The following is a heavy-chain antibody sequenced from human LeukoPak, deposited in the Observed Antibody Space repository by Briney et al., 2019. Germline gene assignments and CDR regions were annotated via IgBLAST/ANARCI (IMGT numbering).Heavy chain of an antibody. D-gene: IGHD3-3*01. CDR1: GFTLSNYW. J-gene: IGHJ4*02. Sequence: GGSLRLSCEASGFTLSNYWMHWVRQAPEKGLVWVSRLNSDGTTTTYADSVKGRFTISRDNSKNTLYLQMNSLRAEDTAVYYCAKDQGPYYDFWSGYPIGFDYWGQGTLVTVSS. V-gene: IGHV3-74*01. CDR3: AKDQGPYYDFWSGYPIGFDY. CDR2: LNSDGTTT.